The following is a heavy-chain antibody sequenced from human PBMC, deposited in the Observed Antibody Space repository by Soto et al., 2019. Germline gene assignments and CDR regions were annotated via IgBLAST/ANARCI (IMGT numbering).Heavy chain of an antibody. CDR1: GFTFSSYA. D-gene: IGHD6-19*01. Sequence: QVQLVESGGGVVQPGRSLRLSCAASGFTFSSYAMHWFRQAPGKGLEWVAVISYDGSNKYYADSVKGRFTISRDNSKNTLYMQMNSPSAEDTAVYYCARSIEVADLDYWGQGTLVTVSS. CDR3: ARSIEVADLDY. CDR2: ISYDGSNK. J-gene: IGHJ4*02. V-gene: IGHV3-30-3*01.